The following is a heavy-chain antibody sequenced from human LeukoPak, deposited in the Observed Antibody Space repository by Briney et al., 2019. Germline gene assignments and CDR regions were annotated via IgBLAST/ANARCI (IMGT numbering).Heavy chain of an antibody. V-gene: IGHV1-18*01. CDR1: GYTFTSYG. Sequence: ASVKVSCKASGYTFTSYGISWVRQAPGQGLEWMGWISAYNGNTNYAQKFQGRVTITRDTSASTAYMDLSSLRSEDTAVYYCARGDPSYSTNWFDHWGQGTLVSVTS. J-gene: IGHJ5*02. CDR3: ARGDPSYSTNWFDH. D-gene: IGHD4-11*01. CDR2: ISAYNGNT.